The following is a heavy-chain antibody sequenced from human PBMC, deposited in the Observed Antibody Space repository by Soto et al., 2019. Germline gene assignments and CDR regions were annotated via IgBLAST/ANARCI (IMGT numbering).Heavy chain of an antibody. V-gene: IGHV3-23*01. D-gene: IGHD3-3*01. CDR1: GFTFSSYA. CDR3: AKDSWAIFGVPAGEYYAMDV. J-gene: IGHJ6*02. Sequence: GGSLRLSCAASGFTFSSYAMGWVRQAPGKGLEWVSAISGSGGTTYYSDSVRGRFTISRDNSKNTVYLQMNDLRVEDAAEYFCAKDSWAIFGVPAGEYYAMDVWGQGTTVTVSS. CDR2: ISGSGGTT.